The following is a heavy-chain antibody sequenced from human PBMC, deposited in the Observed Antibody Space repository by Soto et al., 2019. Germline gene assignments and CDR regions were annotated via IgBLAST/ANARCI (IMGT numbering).Heavy chain of an antibody. V-gene: IGHV4-4*07. Sequence: SETLSLTGTVSGASISGFYLSWIRKSAGKGLEWIGRIYATGTTNYNPSLKSRVMMSVDTSKKQFSLKLRSVTAADTAVYYCVRDGTKTLRDWFDPWGQGISVTVSS. CDR1: GASISGFY. CDR3: VRDGTKTLRDWFDP. D-gene: IGHD1-1*01. J-gene: IGHJ5*02. CDR2: IYATGTT.